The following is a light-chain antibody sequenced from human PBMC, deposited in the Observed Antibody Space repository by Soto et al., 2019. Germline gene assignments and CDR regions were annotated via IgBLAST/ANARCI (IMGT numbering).Light chain of an antibody. CDR3: CSYAGSSTYHVV. V-gene: IGLV2-23*02. CDR2: EVS. Sequence: QSALTQPASVSGSPGQSITISCTGTSSDVGGYNLVSWYQQHPGKAPKLMIYEVSKRPSGVSNRFSGSKSGNTASLTISGLQAEDEADYDCCSYAGSSTYHVVFGGGTQLTVL. J-gene: IGLJ2*01. CDR1: SSDVGGYNL.